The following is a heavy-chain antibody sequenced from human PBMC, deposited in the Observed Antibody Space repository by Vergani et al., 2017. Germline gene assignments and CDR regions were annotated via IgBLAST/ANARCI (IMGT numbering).Heavy chain of an antibody. CDR1: GYSIGSGFY. CDR3: ARDFGGEWYFDL. Sequence: QVRLEESGPGLVKPSETLSLTCSVSGYSIGSGFYWAWIRQSPGEGLQWLTSIHNRGKTYHNPSLKSRVSVSLDTSKNRFSLNLTSVTATDTAVYYCARDFGGEWYFDLWGRGATVTVSS. CDR2: IHNRGKT. D-gene: IGHD4-23*01. V-gene: IGHV4-38-2*02. J-gene: IGHJ2*01.